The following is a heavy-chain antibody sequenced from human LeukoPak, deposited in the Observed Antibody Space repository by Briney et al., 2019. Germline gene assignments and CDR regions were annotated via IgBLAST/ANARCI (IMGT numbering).Heavy chain of an antibody. Sequence: SETLSLTCAVDGGSFSGYYWGWIRQPPGKGLEWIGYISHSGSTYYNPSLKSRVTISVDTSKNQFSLKLSSVTAADTAVYYCARSFTPYYCSSTSCYSSGIDYSGQGTLVSVSS. D-gene: IGHD2-2*01. V-gene: IGHV4-34*01. CDR1: GGSFSGYY. J-gene: IGHJ4*02. CDR2: ISHSGST. CDR3: ARSFTPYYCSSTSCYSSGIDY.